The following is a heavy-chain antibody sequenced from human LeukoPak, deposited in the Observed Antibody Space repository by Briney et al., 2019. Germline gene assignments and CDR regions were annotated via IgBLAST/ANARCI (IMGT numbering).Heavy chain of an antibody. CDR3: ARYLDSSGYYFDY. V-gene: IGHV5-51*01. Sequence: GESLKISCKGSGYSFTSYWIGWVRQMPGKGLEWMGIIYPGDSDTRYSPSFQGQVTISADKSIGTAYLQWSSLKASDTAMYYCARYLDSSGYYFDYWGQGTLVTVSS. CDR1: GYSFTSYW. J-gene: IGHJ4*02. D-gene: IGHD3-22*01. CDR2: IYPGDSDT.